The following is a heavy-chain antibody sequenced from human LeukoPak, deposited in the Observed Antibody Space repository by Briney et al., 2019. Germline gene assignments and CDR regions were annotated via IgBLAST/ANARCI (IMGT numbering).Heavy chain of an antibody. D-gene: IGHD6-19*01. CDR2: IKQDGSEK. J-gene: IGHJ4*02. Sequence: GGSLRLSCAASGFTFVNYWMSWVRQAPGKGLEWVANIKQDGSEKLYLDSLKGRFTISRDNAKNSLYLQMNSLSAEDTAVYYCARIGGSVDIGWFFDCWGQGTLVTVSS. CDR1: GFTFVNYW. CDR3: ARIGGSVDIGWFFDC. V-gene: IGHV3-7*01.